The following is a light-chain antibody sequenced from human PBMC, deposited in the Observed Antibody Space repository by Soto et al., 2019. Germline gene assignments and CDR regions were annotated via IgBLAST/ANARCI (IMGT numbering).Light chain of an antibody. CDR1: SSNIGSNS. Sequence: QSVLTQPPSASGTPGQRVTISCSGSSSNIGSNSVYWYQQLPGTAPKLLICKNSQRPSGVPGRFSGSKSGTSASLAISGLRSEDETDYYCAAWDDSLSGVVFGGGTKVTVL. CDR3: AAWDDSLSGVV. V-gene: IGLV1-47*01. J-gene: IGLJ2*01. CDR2: KNS.